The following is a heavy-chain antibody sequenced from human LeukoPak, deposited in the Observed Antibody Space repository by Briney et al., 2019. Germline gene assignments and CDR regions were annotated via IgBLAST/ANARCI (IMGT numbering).Heavy chain of an antibody. Sequence: SETLSLTCTVSGDSIGSSNNYWAWVRQPPGKGLEWLGSIFYSGSTYYNPSLKSRVTISVDTSKNQFSLNLYSVTAADTATYHCARRGITYAYWGQGTLVTVSS. CDR2: IFYSGST. CDR1: GDSIGSSNNY. J-gene: IGHJ4*02. D-gene: IGHD2-2*01. CDR3: ARRGITYAY. V-gene: IGHV4-39*01.